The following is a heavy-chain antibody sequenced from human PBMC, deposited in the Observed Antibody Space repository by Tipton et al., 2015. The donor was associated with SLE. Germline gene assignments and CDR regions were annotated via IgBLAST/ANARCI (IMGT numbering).Heavy chain of an antibody. D-gene: IGHD6-13*01. CDR1: GGSFSGYY. Sequence: TLSLTCAVYGGSFSGYYWSWIRQPPGKGLEWIGEINHSGSTNYNPSLKSRVTISVDTSKNQFSLKLSSVTAADTAVYYCARALLAAAGTAPFDYWGQGTLVTVSS. J-gene: IGHJ4*02. V-gene: IGHV4-34*01. CDR3: ARALLAAAGTAPFDY. CDR2: INHSGST.